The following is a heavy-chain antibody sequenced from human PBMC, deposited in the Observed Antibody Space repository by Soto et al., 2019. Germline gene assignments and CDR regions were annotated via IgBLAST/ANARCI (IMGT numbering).Heavy chain of an antibody. CDR1: GFSFGSYA. CDR2: ISCSDGKT. J-gene: IGHJ4*02. Sequence: PGGSLRLSCAASGFSFGSYALSWVRQAPGKGLEWVSTISCSDGKTFYADSVKGRFSISRDTSQSTLYLQMNSLRADDTAMFYCARLSYLDYWGQGTRVTVSS. CDR3: ARLSYLDY. V-gene: IGHV3-23*01.